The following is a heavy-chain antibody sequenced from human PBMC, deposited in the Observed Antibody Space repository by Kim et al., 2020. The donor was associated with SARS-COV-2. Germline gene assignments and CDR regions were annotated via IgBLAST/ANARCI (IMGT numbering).Heavy chain of an antibody. J-gene: IGHJ6*02. CDR3: ARDMYYYDSSGINFYYYYGMDV. D-gene: IGHD3-22*01. V-gene: IGHV1-18*04. CDR1: GYTFTSYG. CDR2: ISAYNGNT. Sequence: ASVKVSCKASGYTFTSYGISWVRQAPGQGLEWMGWISAYNGNTNYAQKLQGIVTMTTDTSTSTAYMELRSLRSDDTAVYYCARDMYYYDSSGINFYYYYGMDVWGQGTTVTVSS.